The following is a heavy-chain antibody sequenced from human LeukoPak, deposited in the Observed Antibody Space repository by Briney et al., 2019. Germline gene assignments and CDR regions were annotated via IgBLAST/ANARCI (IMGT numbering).Heavy chain of an antibody. V-gene: IGHV1-46*01. CDR2: INPSGGST. J-gene: IGHJ4*02. CDR3: ATDGGPSTYYDFWSGPKGGPDFVY. CDR1: GYTFTSYY. D-gene: IGHD3-3*01. Sequence: GASVKVSCKASGYTFTSYYMHWVRQAPGQGLEWMGIINPSGGSTSYAQKFQGRVTMTRDTSTSTAYMELRSLRSDDTAVYYCATDGGPSTYYDFWSGPKGGPDFVYWGQGTLVTVSS.